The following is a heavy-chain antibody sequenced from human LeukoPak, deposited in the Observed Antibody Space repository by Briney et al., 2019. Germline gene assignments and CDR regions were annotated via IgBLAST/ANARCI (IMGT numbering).Heavy chain of an antibody. CDR1: VGSFSGYY. Sequence: SETLSLTCAVYVGSFSGYYWSWIRQPPGKGLEWIGEINHSGSTNYNPSLKSRVTISVDTSKNQFSLKLSSVTAADTAVYYCASPPNYDFWSGYYSRPTHFDYWGQGTLVTVSS. CDR3: ASPPNYDFWSGYYSRPTHFDY. CDR2: INHSGST. V-gene: IGHV4-34*01. J-gene: IGHJ4*02. D-gene: IGHD3-3*01.